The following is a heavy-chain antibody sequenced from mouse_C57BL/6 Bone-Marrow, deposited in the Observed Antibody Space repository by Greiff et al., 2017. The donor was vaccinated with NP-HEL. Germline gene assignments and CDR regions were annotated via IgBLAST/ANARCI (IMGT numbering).Heavy chain of an antibody. J-gene: IGHJ2*01. CDR1: GYTFTDYY. V-gene: IGHV1-19*01. CDR3: ARVLYFDY. Sequence: VQLKQSGPVLVKPGASVKMSCKASGYTFTDYYMNWVKQSHGKSLEWIGVINPYNGGTSYNQKFKGKATLTVDKSSSTAYMELNSLTSEDSAVYYCARVLYFDYWGQGTTLTVSS. CDR2: INPYNGGT.